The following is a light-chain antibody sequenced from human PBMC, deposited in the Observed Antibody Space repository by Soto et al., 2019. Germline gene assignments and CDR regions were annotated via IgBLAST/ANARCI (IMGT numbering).Light chain of an antibody. Sequence: DIVMTQSPDSLAVSLGERATINCKSSQSVLYSSNNKNYLAWYQQKPGQPPKLLIYWASTRESGDPDRFSGSGSGKDFTLTISSLQAEDVAVYYCEQYYSTPYTFGQGTKLEIK. V-gene: IGKV4-1*01. CDR1: QSVLYSSNNKNY. CDR3: EQYYSTPYT. J-gene: IGKJ2*01. CDR2: WAS.